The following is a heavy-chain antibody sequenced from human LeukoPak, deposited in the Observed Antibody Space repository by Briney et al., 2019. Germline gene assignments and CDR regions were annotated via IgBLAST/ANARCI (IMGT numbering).Heavy chain of an antibody. J-gene: IGHJ4*02. D-gene: IGHD4-17*01. CDR2: TDGSTT. V-gene: IGHV3-NL1*01. Sequence: TDGSTTTYADSVRGRFTISRDNSKNTVYLQMNSLRAEDTAVYYCAKDRSMTTVTPFDNWGQGTLVAVSS. CDR3: AKDRSMTTVTPFDN.